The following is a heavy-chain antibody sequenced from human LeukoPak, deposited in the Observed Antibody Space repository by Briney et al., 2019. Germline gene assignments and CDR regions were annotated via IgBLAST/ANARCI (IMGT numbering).Heavy chain of an antibody. CDR1: GFTFSSYA. Sequence: GRSLRLSCAASGFTFSSYAMHWVRQAPGKGLECVAVISYHGSNKYYADSVKGRFTISRDNSKNTLYLQMNSLRAEDTAVYYCARGAGGQYYYGSGSYYPTYNFDYWGQGTLVTVSS. CDR3: ARGAGGQYYYGSGSYYPTYNFDY. V-gene: IGHV3-30*04. CDR2: ISYHGSNK. D-gene: IGHD3-10*01. J-gene: IGHJ4*02.